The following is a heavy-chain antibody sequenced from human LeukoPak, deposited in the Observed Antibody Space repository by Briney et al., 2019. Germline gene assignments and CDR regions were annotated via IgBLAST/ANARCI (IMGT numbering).Heavy chain of an antibody. Sequence: RASVTVSCKASGGTFSSYAISWVRQAPGQGLEWMGRIIPILGIANYAQKFQGRVTITADKSTSTAYMELSSLRSEDTAVYYCATNSLITMIVVVFFDPDAFDIWGQGTMVTVSS. CDR2: IIPILGIA. CDR3: ATNSLITMIVVVFFDPDAFDI. J-gene: IGHJ3*02. D-gene: IGHD3-22*01. CDR1: GGTFSSYA. V-gene: IGHV1-69*04.